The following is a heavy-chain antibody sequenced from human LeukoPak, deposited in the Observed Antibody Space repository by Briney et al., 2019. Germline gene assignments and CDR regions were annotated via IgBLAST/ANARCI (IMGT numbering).Heavy chain of an antibody. CDR3: ARVNGPVLTGKLDC. V-gene: IGHV3-23*01. J-gene: IGHJ4*02. Sequence: PGGSLRLSCAASGFTFTNIAMTWVRQPPGGRLEWVSTISGSGESTYYTDSLKGRFTISRDNSKNTVYLHMNSLRAEDTAVYYCARVNGPVLTGKLDCWGQGTLVTVSS. CDR2: ISGSGEST. CDR1: GFTFTNIA. D-gene: IGHD3-9*01.